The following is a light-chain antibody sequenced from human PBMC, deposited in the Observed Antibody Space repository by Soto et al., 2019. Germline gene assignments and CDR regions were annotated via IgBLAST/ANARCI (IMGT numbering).Light chain of an antibody. CDR2: GSS. V-gene: IGKV3-20*01. Sequence: EVVLTQSPGTLSLSPGETATLSCRASKTVSRGYLPWYQERSAQAPRLLIYGSSSRDTEVPVRFSGSGSGTEFALTITSLEPEDFAAYFCQQSARSPWTFGQGTKLEIK. CDR1: KTVSRGY. CDR3: QQSARSPWT. J-gene: IGKJ1*01.